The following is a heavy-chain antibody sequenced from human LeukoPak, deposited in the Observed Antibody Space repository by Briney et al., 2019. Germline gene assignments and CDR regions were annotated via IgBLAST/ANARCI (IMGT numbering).Heavy chain of an antibody. CDR1: GGSISGTYY. CDR3: ARGEPVRNGMDV. V-gene: IGHV4-61*01. D-gene: IGHD2-2*01. CDR2: IYYSGST. Sequence: SETLSLTCTVSGGSISGTYYWRWIRQPPGKGLEGIGYIYYSGSTNYNPSLKRRVTISVDTSKNQFSLKLSSVPAADTAVYYCARGEPVRNGMDVWGQGPTVTVSS. J-gene: IGHJ6*02.